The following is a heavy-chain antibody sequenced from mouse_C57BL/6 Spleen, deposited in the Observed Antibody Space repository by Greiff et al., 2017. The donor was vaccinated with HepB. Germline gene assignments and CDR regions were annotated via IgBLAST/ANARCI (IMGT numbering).Heavy chain of an antibody. CDR3: ARPPFYGSSGAWCAY. Sequence: EVQLQQSGAELVKPGASVKLSCTASGFNIKDYYMHWVKQRTEQGLEWIGRIDPEDGETKYAPKFPGKATITADTSSNTAYLQLSSLTSEDTAVYYCARPPFYGSSGAWCAYWGQGTLVTVSA. CDR1: GFNIKDYY. D-gene: IGHD1-1*01. V-gene: IGHV14-2*01. J-gene: IGHJ3*01. CDR2: IDPEDGET.